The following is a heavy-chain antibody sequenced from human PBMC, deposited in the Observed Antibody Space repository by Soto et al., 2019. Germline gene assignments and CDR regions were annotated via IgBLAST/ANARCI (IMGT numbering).Heavy chain of an antibody. CDR2: IHSSSRYI. J-gene: IGHJ3*02. D-gene: IGHD3-3*01. CDR1: GFSFSTYS. CDR3: ARGRQNFWIREDAFDI. Sequence: EVQLVESGGGQVKPGGSLRLSCAASGFSFSTYSMNWVRQAPGKGLEWVSSIHSSSRYIYYADSVKGRFTISRDNAKNSLFLQMSSLRAEDTAVYYCARGRQNFWIREDAFDIWGQGTMVSVAS. V-gene: IGHV3-21*01.